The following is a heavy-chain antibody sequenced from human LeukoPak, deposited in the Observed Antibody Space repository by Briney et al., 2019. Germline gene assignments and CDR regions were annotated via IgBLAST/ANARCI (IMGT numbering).Heavy chain of an antibody. CDR1: GFTVSSNF. V-gene: IGHV3-30*02. Sequence: GGSLRLSCAASGFTVSSNFMSWVRQAPGKGLEWVAFIRYDGSNKYYADSVKGRFTISRDNSKNTLYLQMNSLRAEDTAVYYCAKGGAFDIWGQGTMVTVSS. J-gene: IGHJ3*02. CDR2: IRYDGSNK. CDR3: AKGGAFDI.